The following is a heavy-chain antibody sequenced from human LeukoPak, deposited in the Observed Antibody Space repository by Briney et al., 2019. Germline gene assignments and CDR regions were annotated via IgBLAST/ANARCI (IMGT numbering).Heavy chain of an antibody. CDR3: ARAHYDSSGYCDY. J-gene: IGHJ4*02. Sequence: GGSLRLSCAASGFTFSSYWMSWVRQAPGKGLEWVANMKQDGSEKYYVDSVKGRFTISRDNSKNTLYLQMNSLRAEDTAVYYCARAHYDSSGYCDYWGQGTLVTVSS. CDR2: MKQDGSEK. CDR1: GFTFSSYW. D-gene: IGHD3-22*01. V-gene: IGHV3-7*01.